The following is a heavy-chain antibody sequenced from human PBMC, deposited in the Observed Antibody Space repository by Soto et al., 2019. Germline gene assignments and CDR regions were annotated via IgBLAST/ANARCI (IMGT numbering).Heavy chain of an antibody. CDR3: ARSSSNYDYVWGSYPPDY. CDR1: GFTFSSYS. CDR2: ISSSSSYI. D-gene: IGHD3-16*02. J-gene: IGHJ4*02. Sequence: EVQLVESGGGLVKPGGSLRLSCAASGFTFSSYSMNWVRQAPGKGLEWVSSISSSSSYIYYADSVKGRFTISRDNAKNSQYLQMNSLRAEDTAVYYCARSSSNYDYVWGSYPPDYWGQGTLVTVSS. V-gene: IGHV3-21*01.